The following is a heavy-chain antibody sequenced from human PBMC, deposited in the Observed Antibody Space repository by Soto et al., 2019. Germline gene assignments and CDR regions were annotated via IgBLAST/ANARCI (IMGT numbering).Heavy chain of an antibody. D-gene: IGHD3-22*01. J-gene: IGHJ3*01. CDR2: ISGSGSTT. CDR3: AKDRLMLTMVVVGAFDF. CDR1: GFSFNNHA. Sequence: VQLLESGGGLVQPGGSLRLSCAASGFSFNNHAMTWVRQAPGKGLEWVSGISGSGSTTHYADSVKGRFTISRDNSKDTLYLQMNSLRPEDTAVHYCAKDRLMLTMVVVGAFDFWGLGTMVTVSS. V-gene: IGHV3-23*01.